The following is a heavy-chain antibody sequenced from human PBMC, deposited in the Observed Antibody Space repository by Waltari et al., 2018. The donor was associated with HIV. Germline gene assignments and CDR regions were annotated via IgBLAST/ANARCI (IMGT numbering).Heavy chain of an antibody. D-gene: IGHD3-3*01. V-gene: IGHV4-4*02. Sequence: QVQLQESGPGLAKPSGTLSLTCAVSGCTISSSNWWSWVRQPPGKGLEWMGESYHSGSTNYNPSLKSRVTISVDKSKNQCSLKLSSVTAADTAVYYCARVPIFGVSKGDYWGQGTLVTVSS. CDR3: ARVPIFGVSKGDY. CDR1: GCTISSSNW. CDR2: SYHSGST. J-gene: IGHJ4*02.